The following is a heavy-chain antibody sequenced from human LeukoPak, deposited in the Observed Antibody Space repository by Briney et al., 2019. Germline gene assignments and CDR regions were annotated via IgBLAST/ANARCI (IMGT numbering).Heavy chain of an antibody. Sequence: GGSLSLSCAASGFTFSSYAMSWVRQAPGKGLEWVSAISGSGGSTYYADSVKGRFTISRDNSKNTLYLQMNSLRAEDTAVYYCAKDYDSSGYYYGLDYWGQGTLVTVSS. V-gene: IGHV3-23*01. CDR1: GFTFSSYA. D-gene: IGHD3-22*01. CDR3: AKDYDSSGYYYGLDY. CDR2: ISGSGGST. J-gene: IGHJ4*02.